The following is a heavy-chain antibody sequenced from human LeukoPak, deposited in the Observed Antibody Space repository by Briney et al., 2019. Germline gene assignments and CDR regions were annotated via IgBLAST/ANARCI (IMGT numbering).Heavy chain of an antibody. CDR1: GGSISSYY. J-gene: IGHJ5*02. Sequence: PSETLSLTCTVSGGSISSYYWSWIRQPPGKGLEWIGYIYYSGSTNYNPSLKSRVTISVDTSKNQFSLKLSSVTAADTAVYYCARTRVLAVAVPSQYNWFDPWGQGTLVTVSS. V-gene: IGHV4-59*01. D-gene: IGHD6-19*01. CDR2: IYYSGST. CDR3: ARTRVLAVAVPSQYNWFDP.